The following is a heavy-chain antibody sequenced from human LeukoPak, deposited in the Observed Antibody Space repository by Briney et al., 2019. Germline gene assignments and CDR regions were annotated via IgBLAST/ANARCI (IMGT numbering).Heavy chain of an antibody. V-gene: IGHV3-30-3*02. Sequence: GRSLRLSCAAYGFTFSTYTMNWVRQAPGKGLEWVALISYDGNNKYYADSVKGRFTLSRDNSKNTLYLQMNSLRAEDTAVYYCAKSRGYNYRDAFDIWGQGTMVTVSS. CDR1: GFTFSTYT. CDR2: ISYDGNNK. CDR3: AKSRGYNYRDAFDI. D-gene: IGHD5-18*01. J-gene: IGHJ3*02.